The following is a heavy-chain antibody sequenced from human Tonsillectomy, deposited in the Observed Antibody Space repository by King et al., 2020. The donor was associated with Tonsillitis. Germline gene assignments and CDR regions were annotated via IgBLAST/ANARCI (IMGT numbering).Heavy chain of an antibody. V-gene: IGHV4-61*01. CDR2: INQNRET. CDR3: ARVRLTQMVGEAFDI. D-gene: IGHD3-16*01. J-gene: IGHJ3*02. Sequence: QLQESGPGLVKPSETLSLTCEVSGGSVSSGTFYWSWIRQPPGKGLEWIGYINQNRETNYNFSLKSRVTISSDTSKNQFSLKLTSVTAADTAVYYCARVRLTQMVGEAFDIWGQGTMVIVSS. CDR1: GGSVSSGTFY.